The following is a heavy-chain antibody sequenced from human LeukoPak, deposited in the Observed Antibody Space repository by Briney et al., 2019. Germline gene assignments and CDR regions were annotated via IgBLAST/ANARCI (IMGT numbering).Heavy chain of an antibody. Sequence: GASVKVSCKASGYTFTGYYMHWVRQAPGQGLEWMGWINPNSGGTNYAQKFQGWVTMTRDTSISTAYMELSRLRSDDTAVYYCARASGWYGPKAPFDYWGQGTLVTVSS. CDR1: GYTFTGYY. CDR3: ARASGWYGPKAPFDY. CDR2: INPNSGGT. D-gene: IGHD6-19*01. V-gene: IGHV1-2*04. J-gene: IGHJ4*02.